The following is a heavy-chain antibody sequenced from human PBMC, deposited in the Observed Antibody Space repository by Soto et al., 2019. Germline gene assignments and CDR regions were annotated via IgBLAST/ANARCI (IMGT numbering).Heavy chain of an antibody. D-gene: IGHD2-2*03. J-gene: IGHJ3*02. CDR2: ISTNGDST. CDR3: AREDGYCTITTCYVTAFDI. CDR1: GFTFSSYT. Sequence: GGSLRLSCAASGFTFSSYTMHWVRQAPGKGLEYVSAISTNGDSTYYANSVKGRFTISRDNSKNTLYLQMGSLRAEDMAVYYCAREDGYCTITTCYVTAFDIWGQGTMVTVSS. V-gene: IGHV3-64*01.